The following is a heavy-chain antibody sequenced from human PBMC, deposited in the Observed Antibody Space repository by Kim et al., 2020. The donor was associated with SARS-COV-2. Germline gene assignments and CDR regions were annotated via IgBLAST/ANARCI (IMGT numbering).Heavy chain of an antibody. CDR1: GFTFSSYG. V-gene: IGHV3-30*18. Sequence: GGSLRLSCAASGFTFSSYGMHWVRQAPGKGLEWVAVISYDGSNNYYADSVKGRFTISRDISKNTLYLQMNSLRPEDTAVYYCAKTLATYYYYYGMDVWGQGTPVTVSS. CDR2: ISYDGSNN. J-gene: IGHJ6*02. D-gene: IGHD3-16*01. CDR3: AKTLATYYYYYGMDV.